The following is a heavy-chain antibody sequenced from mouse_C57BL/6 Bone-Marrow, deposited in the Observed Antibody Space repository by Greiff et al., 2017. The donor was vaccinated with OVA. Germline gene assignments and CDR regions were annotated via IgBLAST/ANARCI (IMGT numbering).Heavy chain of an antibody. V-gene: IGHV1-67*01. D-gene: IGHD1-1*01. J-gene: IGHJ1*03. Sequence: VQLQQSGPELVRPGVSVKISCKGSGYTFTDYAMHWVKQSHAKSLEWIGVISTYYGDASYNQKFKDKATMTVDKSSSTAYMELARLTSEDSAVYYCARTLYYYGSSSSGYFDVWGTGTTVTVSS. CDR2: ISTYYGDA. CDR1: GYTFTDYA. CDR3: ARTLYYYGSSSSGYFDV.